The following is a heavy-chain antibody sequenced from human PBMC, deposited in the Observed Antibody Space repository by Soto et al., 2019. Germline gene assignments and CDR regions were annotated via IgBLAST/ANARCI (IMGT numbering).Heavy chain of an antibody. V-gene: IGHV4-59*01. Sequence: QVQLQESGPGLVKPSETLSLTCTVSGGSISSYYWSWIRQPPGKGLEWIGYIYYSGSTNYNPSLKSRVTISVDTSKNQFSLKLSSVTAADTAVYYCAGSRAVVAATPLDYWGQGTLVTVSS. CDR3: AGSRAVVAATPLDY. CDR2: IYYSGST. D-gene: IGHD2-15*01. J-gene: IGHJ4*02. CDR1: GGSISSYY.